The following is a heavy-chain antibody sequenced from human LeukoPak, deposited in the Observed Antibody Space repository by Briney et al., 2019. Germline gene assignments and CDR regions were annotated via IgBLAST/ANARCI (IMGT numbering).Heavy chain of an antibody. J-gene: IGHJ3*02. Sequence: GASPQISCKGSGYSFTSYWIGWVRQMPGKGLEWMGIIYRIYSSTRNSPSFQGQVTISVDKSISTAYLQWSSLKASDTAMYYCARQIAYDYVWGSYRRSPNDAFDIWGPSTIVTASS. D-gene: IGHD3-16*02. CDR1: GYSFTSYW. CDR3: ARQIAYDYVWGSYRRSPNDAFDI. V-gene: IGHV5-51*01. CDR2: IYRIYSST.